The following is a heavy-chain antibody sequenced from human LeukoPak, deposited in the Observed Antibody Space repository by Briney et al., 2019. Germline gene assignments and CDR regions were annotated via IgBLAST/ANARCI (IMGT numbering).Heavy chain of an antibody. CDR2: ISSSSTI. CDR3: ARGVVVAATDWFDP. J-gene: IGHJ5*02. CDR1: GFTFSSYS. V-gene: IGHV3-48*02. Sequence: GGSLRLSCAASGFTFSSYSMNWVRQAPGKGLEWVSYISSSSTIYYADSVKGRFTISRDNAKNSLYLQMNSLRDEDTAVYYCARGVVVAATDWFDPWGQGILVTVSS. D-gene: IGHD2-15*01.